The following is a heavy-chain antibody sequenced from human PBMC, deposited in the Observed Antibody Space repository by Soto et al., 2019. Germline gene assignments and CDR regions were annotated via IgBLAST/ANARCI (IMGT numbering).Heavy chain of an antibody. J-gene: IGHJ4*02. D-gene: IGHD1-26*01. CDR2: ISGSGDST. CDR3: ARRGSGSYYDY. V-gene: IGHV3-23*01. CDR1: GFTFSSYA. Sequence: EVRLLESGGGLVQPGGSLRLSCAASGFTFSSYAMRWVRQARVKGLEWVSAISGSGDSTYYADSVKGRFTISRDNSKNTLYLQMNSLRAEDTAVYYCARRGSGSYYDYWGQGTLVTVSS.